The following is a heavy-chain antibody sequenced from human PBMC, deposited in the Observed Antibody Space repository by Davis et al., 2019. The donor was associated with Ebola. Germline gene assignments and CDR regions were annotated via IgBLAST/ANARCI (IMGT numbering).Heavy chain of an antibody. Sequence: ASVKVSCKASGYTFTSYGISWVRQAPGQGLEWMGWISAYNGNTNYAQKLQGRVTMTTDTSTSTAYMELSSLRSEDTAVYYCARVSVPPGTGLYCSGGSCYPGGGSYFDYWGQGTLVTVSS. D-gene: IGHD2-15*01. CDR3: ARVSVPPGTGLYCSGGSCYPGGGSYFDY. CDR2: ISAYNGNT. CDR1: GYTFTSYG. J-gene: IGHJ4*02. V-gene: IGHV1-18*01.